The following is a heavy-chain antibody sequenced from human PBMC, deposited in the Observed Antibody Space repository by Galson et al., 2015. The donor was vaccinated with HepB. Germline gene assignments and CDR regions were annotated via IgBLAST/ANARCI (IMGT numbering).Heavy chain of an antibody. V-gene: IGHV3-7*03. J-gene: IGHJ6*02. CDR2: INQDGSSK. D-gene: IGHD3-10*01. CDR3: AGRISLVRGIITKPDYYYGMDV. CDR1: RFTFSSYW. Sequence: SLRLSCAASRFTFSSYWMNWVRQAPGKGLEWVAHINQDGSSKYYVDSVKGRFTISRDNAKDSVYLQLDSLRAEDTAVYYCAGRISLVRGIITKPDYYYGMDVWGQGTTVTVAS.